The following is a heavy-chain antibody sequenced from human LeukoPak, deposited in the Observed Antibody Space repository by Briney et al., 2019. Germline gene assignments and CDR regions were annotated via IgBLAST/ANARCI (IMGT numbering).Heavy chain of an antibody. Sequence: GXXXXXSCADSGFTFSGSAMHWGRQASGKGREWVGRIRRKAKSYETAYAASVRGTLTISRDEKKKEAYKQIDRQTNEDTAVYYCTRRVDTAMVEGIDFDYWGQGTLVTVSS. CDR3: TRRVDTAMVEGIDFDY. D-gene: IGHD5-18*01. CDR2: IRRKAKSYET. V-gene: IGHV3-73*01. CDR1: GFTFSGSA. J-gene: IGHJ4*02.